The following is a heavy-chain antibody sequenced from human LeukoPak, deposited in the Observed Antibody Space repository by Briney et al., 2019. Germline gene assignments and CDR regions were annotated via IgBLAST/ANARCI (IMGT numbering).Heavy chain of an antibody. V-gene: IGHV1-69*05. J-gene: IGHJ6*02. D-gene: IGHD2-15*01. CDR3: ARDEVVAAPNYFGMVV. Sequence: SVKVSCKASGGTFSSYAISWVRQAPGQGLEWMGGIIPIFGTANYAQKFQGRVTLTRDTSLSTAYMELSNLRSDDTAVYYCARDEVVAAPNYFGMVVWGRGTTVSVSS. CDR2: IIPIFGTA. CDR1: GGTFSSYA.